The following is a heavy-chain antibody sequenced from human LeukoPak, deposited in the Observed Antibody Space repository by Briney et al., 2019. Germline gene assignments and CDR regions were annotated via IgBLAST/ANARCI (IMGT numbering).Heavy chain of an antibody. D-gene: IGHD1-26*01. CDR2: ISSSSSYI. Sequence: PGWSLTLTCPASGFTFSSYSLNWVRQAPGRGLAWVSFISSSSSYIYYADSEESRFTRSRDNANNSLYLQMNSLRTEDTAVYYCARDREGATLNDAVDIWGQGTMVTVSS. J-gene: IGHJ3*02. V-gene: IGHV3-21*01. CDR3: ARDREGATLNDAVDI. CDR1: GFTFSSYS.